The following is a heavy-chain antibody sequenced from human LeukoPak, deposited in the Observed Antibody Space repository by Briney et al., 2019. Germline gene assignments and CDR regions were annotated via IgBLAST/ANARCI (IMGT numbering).Heavy chain of an antibody. J-gene: IGHJ4*02. V-gene: IGHV3-23*01. CDR2: ISGSGGST. Sequence: PGGSLRLSCAASGFTFSSYAMSWVRQAPGKGLEWVSAISGSGGSTYYADSVKGRFTISRDNSKNMLYLQMNSLRAEDTAVYYCAKEGGYCSGGSCYLRRAYYFDYWGQGTLDTVSS. CDR1: GFTFSSYA. D-gene: IGHD2-15*01. CDR3: AKEGGYCSGGSCYLRRAYYFDY.